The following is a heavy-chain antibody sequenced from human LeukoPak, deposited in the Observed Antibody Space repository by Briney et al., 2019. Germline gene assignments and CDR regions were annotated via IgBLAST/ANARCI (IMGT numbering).Heavy chain of an antibody. CDR1: GYTFTDYY. D-gene: IGHD2-21*01. CDR3: AVAPGDY. Sequence: ASVKVSCRASGYTFTDYYIHWVRQAPGQGLEWMGWINPNSDYTFYAQKFQGRVTLTRDTSISTVYMELTTLTSDDTALYYCAVAPGDYWGQGTLVSVSA. J-gene: IGHJ4*02. V-gene: IGHV1-2*02. CDR2: INPNSDYT.